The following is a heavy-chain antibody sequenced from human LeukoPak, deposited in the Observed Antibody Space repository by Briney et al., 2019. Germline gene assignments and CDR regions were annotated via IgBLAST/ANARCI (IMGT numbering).Heavy chain of an antibody. Sequence: GASVQVSCKASGYTFISYDINWVRQATGQGLEWMGWMNPNSGNTGYAQKFQGRVTITRNTSISTAYIELSSLRSEDTAVYYCARWGQNIVDLSGVRGVIHIGEYFQHWGQGTLVTVSS. CDR2: MNPNSGNT. J-gene: IGHJ1*01. CDR1: GYTFISYD. V-gene: IGHV1-8*03. CDR3: ARWGQNIVDLSGVRGVIHIGEYFQH. D-gene: IGHD3-10*01.